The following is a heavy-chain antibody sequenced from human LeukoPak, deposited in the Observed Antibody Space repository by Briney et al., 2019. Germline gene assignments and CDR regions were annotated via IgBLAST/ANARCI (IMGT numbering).Heavy chain of an antibody. CDR3: ARRGPGATVDY. J-gene: IGHJ4*02. CDR2: VNQSGRT. CDR1: GGSFNDYY. V-gene: IGHV4-34*01. D-gene: IGHD4/OR15-4a*01. Sequence: PSETLSLTCAVYGGSFNDYYWSWIRQPPGKGLEWIGEVNQSGRTNYNPSLKSRVTISQDTSKNQFSLKLRSVTAADTAVYFCARRGPGATVDYWGQGTLVTVSS.